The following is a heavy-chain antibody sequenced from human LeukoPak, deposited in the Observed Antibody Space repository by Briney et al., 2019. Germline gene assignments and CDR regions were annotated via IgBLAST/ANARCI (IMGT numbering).Heavy chain of an antibody. CDR1: GFTFSSYA. CDR2: ISGSGGST. V-gene: IGHV3-23*01. D-gene: IGHD6-19*01. J-gene: IGHJ6*03. Sequence: GGSLRLSCAASGFTFSSYAMSWVRQAPGKGLEWVSAISGSGGSTYYADSVKGRFTISRDNSKNTLYLQMNSLRAEDTAVYYCAKDGYSSGWYSYYYYYIDVWGKGTTVTVSS. CDR3: AKDGYSSGWYSYYYYYIDV.